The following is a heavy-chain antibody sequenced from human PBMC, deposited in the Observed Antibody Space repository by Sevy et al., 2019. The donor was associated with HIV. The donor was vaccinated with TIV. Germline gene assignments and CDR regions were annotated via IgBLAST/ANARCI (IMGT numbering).Heavy chain of an antibody. D-gene: IGHD6-13*01. J-gene: IGHJ4*02. CDR2: VSGVVIPHTTQTT. CDR3: AKGRQLVSGRFGTYFDS. Sequence: GGSLRLSCVASGFTFSRFGMTWVRQVPGKGLEWVSTVSGVVIPHTTQTTYYADSVKGRFTIPRDNSKDSPFLQMNSLRADHTAVYFCAKGRQLVSGRFGTYFDSWGQGILVTVSS. V-gene: IGHV3-23*01. CDR1: GFTFSRFG.